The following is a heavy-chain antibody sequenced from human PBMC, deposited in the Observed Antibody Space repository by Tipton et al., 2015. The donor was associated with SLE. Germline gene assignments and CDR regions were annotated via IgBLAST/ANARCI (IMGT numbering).Heavy chain of an antibody. CDR2: INHSGST. D-gene: IGHD2-2*01. CDR3: ARAKDCSRTSCYCCYMGV. CDR1: GGSFSGYY. V-gene: IGHV4-34*01. J-gene: IGHJ6*03. Sequence: LRLSCAVYGGSFSGYYWSWIRQPPGKGLEWIGEINHSGSTNYNPSLKSRVTISVDTSKNQFSLKLSSVTAAGTAVYYCARAKDCSRTSCYCCYMGVWGKGTTVTVSS.